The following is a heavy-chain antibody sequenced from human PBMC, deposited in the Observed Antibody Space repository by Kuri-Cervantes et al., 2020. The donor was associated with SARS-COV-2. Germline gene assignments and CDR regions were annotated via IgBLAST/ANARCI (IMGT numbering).Heavy chain of an antibody. CDR2: INHSGRS. D-gene: IGHD2-21*01. CDR3: ARGHILGSYYYMDV. J-gene: IGHJ6*03. CDR1: GGSFSGYY. Sequence: SQTLSLTCAVYGGSFSGYYWNWIRQPPGKGLEWIGEINHSGRSNYNPSLKGRVTISVDTSKNQFSLKLRSVTAADTALYYCARGHILGSYYYMDVWGKGTTVTVSS. V-gene: IGHV4-34*01.